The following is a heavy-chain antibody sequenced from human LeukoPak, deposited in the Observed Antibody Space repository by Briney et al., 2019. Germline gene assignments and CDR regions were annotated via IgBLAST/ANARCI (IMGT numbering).Heavy chain of an antibody. V-gene: IGHV3-9*01. CDR2: ISWNSGSI. D-gene: IGHD6-19*01. CDR1: GFTFDDYA. CDR3: ARSSGGYYDAFDI. J-gene: IGHJ3*02. Sequence: PGGSLRLSCAASGFTFDDYAMHWVRQAPGKGLEWVSGISWNSGSIGYADSVKGRFTISRDNAKNSLYLQMNSLRAEDTALYYCARSSGGYYDAFDIWGQGTMVTVSS.